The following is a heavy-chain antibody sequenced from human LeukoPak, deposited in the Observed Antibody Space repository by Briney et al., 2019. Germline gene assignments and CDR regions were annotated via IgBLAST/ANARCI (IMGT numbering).Heavy chain of an antibody. J-gene: IGHJ4*02. D-gene: IGHD1-26*01. CDR3: ARGPAVGAHDY. V-gene: IGHV4-34*01. CDR1: GGSFSGYY. Sequence: SETLSLTCAVYGGSFSGYYWSWIRQPPGKGLEWIGEINHSGSTNYNPSLKSRVTTSVDTSKNQFSLKLSSVTAADTAVYYCARGPAVGAHDYWGQGTLVTVSS. CDR2: INHSGST.